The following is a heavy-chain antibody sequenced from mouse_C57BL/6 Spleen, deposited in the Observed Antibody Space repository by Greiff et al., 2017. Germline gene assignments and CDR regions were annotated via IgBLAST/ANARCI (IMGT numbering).Heavy chain of an antibody. CDR1: GYTFTSYW. CDR2: IYPGSGST. J-gene: IGHJ2*01. CDR3: ARSTMVTYFDY. Sequence: QVHVKQPGAELVKPGASVKMSCKASGYTFTSYWITWVKQRPGQGLEWIGDIYPGSGSTNYNEKFKSKATLTVDTSSSTAYMQLSSLTSEDSAVYYCARSTMVTYFDYWGQGTTLTVSS. V-gene: IGHV1-55*01. D-gene: IGHD2-2*01.